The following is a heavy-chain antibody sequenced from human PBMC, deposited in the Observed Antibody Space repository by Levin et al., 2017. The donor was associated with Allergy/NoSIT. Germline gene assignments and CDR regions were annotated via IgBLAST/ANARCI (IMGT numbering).Heavy chain of an antibody. Sequence: SETLSLTCAVHGGSFSPYYWNWIRQPPGKGLEWIGEITHSGSTDYNPSLKSRVTVSLDTSKNQFSLKLRSVTAADSAVYYCASGGLFRGRFFDYWGQGTLVTVSS. J-gene: IGHJ4*02. CDR2: ITHSGST. CDR1: GGSFSPYY. CDR3: ASGGLFRGRFFDY. V-gene: IGHV4-34*01. D-gene: IGHD3-10*02.